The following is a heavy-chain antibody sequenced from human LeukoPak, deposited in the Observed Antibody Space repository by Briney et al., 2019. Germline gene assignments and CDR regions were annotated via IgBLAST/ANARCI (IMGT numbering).Heavy chain of an antibody. CDR1: GGTFSSYA. CDR2: IIPIFGTA. D-gene: IGHD6-13*01. J-gene: IGHJ6*02. Sequence: ASVKVSCKASGGTFSSYAISWVRQAPGQGLEWMGGIIPIFGTANYAQKFQGRVTITTDESTSTAYMELSSLRSEDTAVYYCATGREWQQLVPSADYYYGMDVWGQGTTVTVSS. V-gene: IGHV1-69*05. CDR3: ATGREWQQLVPSADYYYGMDV.